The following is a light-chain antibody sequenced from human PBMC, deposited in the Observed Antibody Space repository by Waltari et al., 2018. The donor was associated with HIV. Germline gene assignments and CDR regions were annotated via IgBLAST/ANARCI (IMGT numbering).Light chain of an antibody. V-gene: IGKV1-5*03. J-gene: IGKJ2*01. Sequence: DIQMTQSPVTLSASVGDRVTITCRASQSINNWLAWYQQKPGEAPKLLIYEASTLQSGVPSRFSGSGSGTEFTLTISSLQPDAFATFYCQQYKTYSYTFGQGTKLEIK. CDR1: QSINNW. CDR2: EAS. CDR3: QQYKTYSYT.